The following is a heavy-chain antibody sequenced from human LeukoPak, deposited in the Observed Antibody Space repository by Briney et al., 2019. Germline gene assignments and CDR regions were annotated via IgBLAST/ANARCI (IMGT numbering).Heavy chain of an antibody. V-gene: IGHV1-24*01. Sequence: ASVKVSCKVSGYTLTELSMHWVRQAPGKGLEWMGGFDPEDGETIYAQKFQGRVTMTEDTSTDTAYMELSSLRSEDTAVYYCATADTDPHPRDALDIWGQGTMVTVSS. CDR2: FDPEDGET. D-gene: IGHD5-18*01. CDR3: ATADTDPHPRDALDI. CDR1: GYTLTELS. J-gene: IGHJ3*02.